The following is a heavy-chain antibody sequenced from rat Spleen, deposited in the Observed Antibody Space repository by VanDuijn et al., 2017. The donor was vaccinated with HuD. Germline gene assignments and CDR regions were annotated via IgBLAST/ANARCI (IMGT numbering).Heavy chain of an antibody. J-gene: IGHJ3*01. D-gene: IGHD5-1*01. CDR2: INTNGGAT. V-gene: IGHV5-58*01. CDR3: ARDEGWEQPFAY. CDR1: RFTFRNYW. Sequence: EVQLVETGGGLVQPGRSLKLSCVASRFTFRNYWMFWIRQAPGKGWEWLSSINTNGGATYYSDSVYGRFTIVRDNAENTVYLKMNSLRSEETATYYGARDEGWEQPFAYWGQGTLVTVSS.